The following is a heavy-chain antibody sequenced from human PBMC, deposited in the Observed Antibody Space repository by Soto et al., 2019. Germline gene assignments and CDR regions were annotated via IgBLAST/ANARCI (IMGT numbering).Heavy chain of an antibody. CDR2: IWYDGSNK. V-gene: IGHV3-33*01. CDR3: ARDERYGMDV. J-gene: IGHJ6*02. Sequence: QVQLVESGGGVVQPGRSLRLSCVASGFTFNTYSLHWVRQAPGKGLEWVAVIWYDGSNKYYADSVKGRFTISRDSSKNTLYLEMNSLRAEDTAVDYCARDERYGMDVWGQGTTVAVSS. CDR1: GFTFNTYS.